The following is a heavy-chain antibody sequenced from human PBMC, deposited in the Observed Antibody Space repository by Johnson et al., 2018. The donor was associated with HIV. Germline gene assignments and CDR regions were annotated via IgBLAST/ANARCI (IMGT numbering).Heavy chain of an antibody. Sequence: QMQLVESGGGVVQPGRSLRLSCVASGFTFSSYGMHWVRQAPGKGLEWVAVISYDGSNKYYADSVKGRFTISRDNSKNTLYLKMNSLKTEDTAVYYCAREGPGTTGLDAFDIWGQGTMVTVSS. D-gene: IGHD1-14*01. CDR1: GFTFSSYG. J-gene: IGHJ3*02. CDR3: AREGPGTTGLDAFDI. CDR2: ISYDGSNK. V-gene: IGHV3-30*03.